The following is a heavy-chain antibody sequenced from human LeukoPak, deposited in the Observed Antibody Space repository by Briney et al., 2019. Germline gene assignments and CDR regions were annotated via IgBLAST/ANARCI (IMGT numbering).Heavy chain of an antibody. V-gene: IGHV1-46*01. CDR3: ATDSGYYYRAYGY. CDR1: GYTFTSYY. J-gene: IGHJ4*02. CDR2: INPSGGST. D-gene: IGHD3-22*01. Sequence: ASVKVSCKASGYTFTSYYMHWVRQAPGQGLEWMGIINPSGGSTSYAQKFQGRVTMTEDTSTDTAYMELSSLRSEDTAVYYCATDSGYYYRAYGYWGQGTLVTVSS.